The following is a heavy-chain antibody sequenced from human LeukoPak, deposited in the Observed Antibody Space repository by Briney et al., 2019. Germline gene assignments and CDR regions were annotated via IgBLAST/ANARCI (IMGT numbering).Heavy chain of an antibody. CDR2: IDWDDDK. V-gene: IGHV2-70*04. CDR3: ARLQGATIGAKWFDP. D-gene: IGHD4/OR15-4a*01. CDR1: GFSLTTTGMR. Sequence: SGPTLVNPTQTLTLTCTFSGFSLTTTGMRVSWIRRPPGKALEWLARIDWDDDKFYSTSLKTRLTISKDTSKNQVVLTMTNMDPVDTATYYCARLQGATIGAKWFDPWGQGTLVTVSS. J-gene: IGHJ5*02.